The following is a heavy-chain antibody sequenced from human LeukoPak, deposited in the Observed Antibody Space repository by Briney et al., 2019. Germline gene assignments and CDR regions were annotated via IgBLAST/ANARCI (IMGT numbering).Heavy chain of an antibody. CDR3: ARHFGT. J-gene: IGHJ4*02. CDR2: IYYSGST. V-gene: IGHV4-39*01. Sequence: GSLRLSCVASGFTFRSYSMNWVRQPPGKGLEWIGSIYYSGSTYYNPSLKSRVTISVDTSKNQFSLKLRSVTAADTAVYYCARHFGTWGQGTLVTVSS. CDR1: GFTFRSYSMN. D-gene: IGHD3/OR15-3a*01.